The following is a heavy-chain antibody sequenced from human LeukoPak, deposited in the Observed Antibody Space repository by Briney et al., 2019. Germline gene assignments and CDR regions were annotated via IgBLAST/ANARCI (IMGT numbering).Heavy chain of an antibody. CDR2: INHSGST. CDR1: GGSFSGYY. CDR3: ARGSHHITIFGVVTRGDRNWFDP. V-gene: IGHV4-34*01. J-gene: IGHJ5*02. Sequence: PSETLSLTCAVYGGSFSGYYWSWIRQPPGKGLEWIGEINHSGSTNYNPSLKSRVTISVDTSKNQFSLKLSSVTAADTAVYYCARGSHHITIFGVVTRGDRNWFDPWGQGTLVTVSS. D-gene: IGHD3-3*01.